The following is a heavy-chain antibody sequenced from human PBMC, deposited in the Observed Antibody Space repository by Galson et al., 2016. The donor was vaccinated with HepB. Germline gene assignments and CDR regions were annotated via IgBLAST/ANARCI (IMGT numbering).Heavy chain of an antibody. CDR2: IYYRGNT. D-gene: IGHD2-15*01. V-gene: IGHV4-59*01. CDR1: ADAISSDY. CDR3: AVGRDWYFDL. Sequence: SETLSLTCTVSADAISSDYWTWIRQPPGKGLEWIGYIYYRGNTNYNPSLKSRVTISVDTSKNQFFLKLSSVTADDTAVYYCAVGRDWYFDLWGRGTLVTVSS. J-gene: IGHJ2*01.